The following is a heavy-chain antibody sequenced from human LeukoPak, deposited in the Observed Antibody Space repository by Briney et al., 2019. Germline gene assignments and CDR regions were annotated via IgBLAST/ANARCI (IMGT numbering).Heavy chain of an antibody. V-gene: IGHV3-33*01. CDR3: ARDDDILTGSVGDY. CDR2: IWYDGSNK. Sequence: GRSLRLSCAASGFTFSSYGMHWVRQAPGKGLEWVAVIWYDGSNKYYADSVKGRFTISRDNAKNSLYLQTNSLRAEDTAVYYCARDDDILTGSVGDYWGQGTLVTVSS. CDR1: GFTFSSYG. J-gene: IGHJ4*02. D-gene: IGHD3-9*01.